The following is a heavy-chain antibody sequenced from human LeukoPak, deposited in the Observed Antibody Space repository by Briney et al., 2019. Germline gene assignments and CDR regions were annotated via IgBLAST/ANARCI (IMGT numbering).Heavy chain of an antibody. CDR2: IYCSGIT. CDR3: ARDRGWELFDY. Sequence: SETLSLTCTVSGGSISSYYWSWIRLPPGKGLEWIGFIYCSGITNYNPSLKTRVTMSLDTSKNQFSLKLSSVTAADTAVYYCARDRGWELFDYWGQGTLVTVSS. J-gene: IGHJ4*02. D-gene: IGHD1-7*01. V-gene: IGHV4-59*01. CDR1: GGSISSYY.